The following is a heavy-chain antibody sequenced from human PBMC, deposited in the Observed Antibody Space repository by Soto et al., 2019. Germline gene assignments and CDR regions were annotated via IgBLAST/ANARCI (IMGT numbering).Heavy chain of an antibody. D-gene: IGHD1-7*01. CDR2: MSYSGTT. V-gene: IGHV4-30-4*08. J-gene: IGHJ4*02. Sequence: SETLSLTCTVSGGSISSSSYYWGWIRQPPGKGLEWIGFMSYSGTTSYNASLKSRVTISVDTSKSQFSLNLSFVTAADTAVYYCATMGTPATGLYYFDNWGQGTLVTVSS. CDR3: ATMGTPATGLYYFDN. CDR1: GGSISSSSYY.